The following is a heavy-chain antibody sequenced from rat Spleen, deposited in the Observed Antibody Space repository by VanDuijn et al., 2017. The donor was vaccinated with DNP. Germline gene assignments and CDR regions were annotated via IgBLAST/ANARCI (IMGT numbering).Heavy chain of an antibody. CDR1: GFTFSDYY. J-gene: IGHJ2*01. CDR2: IGSDGYAP. V-gene: IGHV5-22*01. D-gene: IGHD4-3*01. CDR3: VRWNSGHFDY. Sequence: EVQLVESGGDLVQPGRSLKLSCAASGFTFSDYYMAWVRQAPTRGLEWVAYIGSDGYAPYYGVSVKGRFTISRDNAKSTLYLQMNSLRSEDMATYYCVRWNSGHFDYWGQGVMVPVSS.